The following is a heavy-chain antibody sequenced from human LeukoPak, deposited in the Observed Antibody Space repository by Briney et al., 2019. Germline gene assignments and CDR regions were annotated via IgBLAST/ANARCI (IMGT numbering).Heavy chain of an antibody. Sequence: GGSLRLSCAASGFTVSSNHMSWVRQAPGKGLEWVSVIYSGGSTDYADSVKGRFTISRDSLKNTLYLQMNSLRAEDTAVYYCARGPAGYNWGQGTLVTFSS. CDR1: GFTVSSNH. D-gene: IGHD1-1*01. CDR2: IYSGGST. V-gene: IGHV3-53*01. CDR3: ARGPAGYN. J-gene: IGHJ4*02.